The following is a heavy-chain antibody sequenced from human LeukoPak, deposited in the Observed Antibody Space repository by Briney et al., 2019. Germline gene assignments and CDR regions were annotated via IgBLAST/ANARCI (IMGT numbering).Heavy chain of an antibody. CDR1: GFTFSSYE. Sequence: GGSLRLPCAASGFTFSSYEMNWVRQAPGKGLEWVSYISSSGSTIYYADSVKGRFTISRDNAKNSLYLQMNSLRAEDTAVYYCARDDAQMTTVVSDAFDIWGQGTMVTVSS. CDR3: ARDDAQMTTVVSDAFDI. D-gene: IGHD4-23*01. V-gene: IGHV3-48*03. CDR2: ISSSGSTI. J-gene: IGHJ3*02.